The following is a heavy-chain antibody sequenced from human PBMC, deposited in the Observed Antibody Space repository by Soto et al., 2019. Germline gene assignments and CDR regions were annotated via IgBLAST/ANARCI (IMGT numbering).Heavy chain of an antibody. CDR2: IWYDGSNR. Sequence: QVQLVESGGGVVQPGTSLRLSCAASGFTISTHGMHWVRQAPGKGLEWVANIWYDGSNRFYADSVQGRFTISKDNSKNTLYLQMSSLRAEDTAVYYCAAATTWNFHFHYWGQGTQVTVSS. CDR3: AAATTWNFHFHY. V-gene: IGHV3-33*01. J-gene: IGHJ4*02. D-gene: IGHD1-7*01. CDR1: GFTISTHG.